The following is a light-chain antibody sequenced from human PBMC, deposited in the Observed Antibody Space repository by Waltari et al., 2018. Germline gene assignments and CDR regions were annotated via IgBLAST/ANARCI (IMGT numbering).Light chain of an antibody. J-gene: IGKJ3*01. Sequence: EVVLTQSPDFQSVTPTETVTITSRASQSIGSSLHWYQQKPGQSPNVIIKYATQPSSGVPTSFSGSASGTDSTLTINSLEPEDAATYYCQQSSRFPFTFGPGTKVEFK. CDR2: YAT. CDR1: QSIGSS. V-gene: IGKV6-21*01. CDR3: QQSSRFPFT.